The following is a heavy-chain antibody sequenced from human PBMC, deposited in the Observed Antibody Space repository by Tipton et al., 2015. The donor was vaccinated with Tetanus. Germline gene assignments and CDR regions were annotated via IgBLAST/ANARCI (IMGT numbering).Heavy chain of an antibody. CDR1: GGSITSYY. Sequence: TLSLTCTVSGGSITSYYWTWIRQPPGKGLEWIGYIYDSYDSGSTNYSPSLRSRVTLSVDTSKNQFSLKLSSVTAADTAVYYCARIGWLQQNKPAFDIWGQGTVVTVSS. V-gene: IGHV4-59*01. CDR2: IYDSYDSGST. CDR3: ARIGWLQQNKPAFDI. J-gene: IGHJ3*02. D-gene: IGHD5-24*01.